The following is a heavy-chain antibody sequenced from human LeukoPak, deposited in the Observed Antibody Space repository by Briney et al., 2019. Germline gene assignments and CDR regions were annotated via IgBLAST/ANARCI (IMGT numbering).Heavy chain of an antibody. V-gene: IGHV3-66*01. J-gene: IGHJ4*02. CDR2: IYSGGST. CDR1: GFTVSSNY. CDR3: ARDRQALVRGVTHFFDY. D-gene: IGHD3-10*01. Sequence: GGSLRLSCAASGFTVSSNYMSWVRQAPGKGLEGVSVIYSGGSTYYADSVKGRFTIYRDNSKNTLYLQMNSLRAEDTAVYYCARDRQALVRGVTHFFDYWGQGTLVTVSS.